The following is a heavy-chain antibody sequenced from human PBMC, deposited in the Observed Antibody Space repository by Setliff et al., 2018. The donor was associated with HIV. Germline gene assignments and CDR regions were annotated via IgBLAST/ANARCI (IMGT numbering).Heavy chain of an antibody. CDR3: ARAPPGIQNDAFDV. CDR1: GGSISSGSYY. V-gene: IGHV4-61*09. J-gene: IGHJ3*01. CDR2: IYTNGYT. Sequence: PSETLSLTCSVSGGSISSGSYYWTWIRQPAGKGPEWLGHIYTNGYTHYNPSLKSLVTISVDTSKNQFSLKLTSGTSADTAVYYCARAPPGIQNDAFDVWGQGTMVTVSS.